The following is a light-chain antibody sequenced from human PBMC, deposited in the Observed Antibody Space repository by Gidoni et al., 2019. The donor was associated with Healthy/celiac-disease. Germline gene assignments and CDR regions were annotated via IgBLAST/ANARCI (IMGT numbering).Light chain of an antibody. CDR2: GAS. CDR3: QQYNNWPPYT. J-gene: IGKJ2*01. V-gene: IGKV3-15*01. Sequence: EIVMTQSPATLSVSPGERATLSCRASQSVSSNLAWYQQKPGQAPRLLIYGASTRATGIPARFSGSGSGTEFTLTLSSLQSEYFAVYYCQQYNNWPPYTFXQXTKLEIK. CDR1: QSVSSN.